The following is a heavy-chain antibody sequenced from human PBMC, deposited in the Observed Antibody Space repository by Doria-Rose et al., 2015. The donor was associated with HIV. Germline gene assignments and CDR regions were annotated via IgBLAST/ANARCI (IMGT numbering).Heavy chain of an antibody. CDR2: INPNSGGT. CDR1: GYTFTGYY. V-gene: IGHV1-2*02. J-gene: IGHJ5*02. D-gene: IGHD3-3*01. Sequence: QVQLVESGAEVKKPRASVKVSCKASGYTFTGYYMHWVRQAPGQGLEWLGWINPNSGGTNYAQKFQGRVTMTRDTSISTAYMELSRLRSDDTAVYYCARDHNDFWRGYYLGGSGWFDPWGQGTLVTVSS. CDR3: ARDHNDFWRGYYLGGSGWFDP.